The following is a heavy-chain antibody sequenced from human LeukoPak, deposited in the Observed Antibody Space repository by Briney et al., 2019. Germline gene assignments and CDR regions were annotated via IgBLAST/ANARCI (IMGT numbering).Heavy chain of an antibody. V-gene: IGHV6-1*01. Sequence: PSQTLSLTCAISGDSVSSNGAAWDWIRQSPSGGLEWLGRTYYRSQQWYSDYAPSVKGRITINADTSQNQFSLHLNSVTPEDTAVYYCGRETDFGVVTNWGQGTLVTVSS. CDR2: TYYRSQQWYS. CDR1: GDSVSSNGAA. D-gene: IGHD3-3*01. CDR3: GRETDFGVVTN. J-gene: IGHJ4*02.